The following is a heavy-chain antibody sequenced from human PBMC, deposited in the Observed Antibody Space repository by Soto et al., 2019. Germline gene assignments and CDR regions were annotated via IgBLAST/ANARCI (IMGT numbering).Heavy chain of an antibody. Sequence: SETLSLTCTVSCDSVSKYYWNWIRQPAGKGLEWIGRIHSTRSPNYNPSLKSRVTMSVDTSKNQFSLKLNLTSVTAADTAVYYCARSPAYGDYANLDTWGQGTLVTVSS. CDR2: IHSTRSP. J-gene: IGHJ5*02. CDR3: ARSPAYGDYANLDT. V-gene: IGHV4-4*07. CDR1: CDSVSKYY. D-gene: IGHD4-17*01.